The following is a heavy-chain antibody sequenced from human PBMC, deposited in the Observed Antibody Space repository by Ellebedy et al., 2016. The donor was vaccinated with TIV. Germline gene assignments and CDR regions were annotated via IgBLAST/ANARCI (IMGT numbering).Heavy chain of an antibody. J-gene: IGHJ6*02. CDR3: ARGSGYGMDV. CDR1: GFTFSSYW. CDR2: IKQDGSEK. V-gene: IGHV3-7*04. Sequence: GESLKISCAASGFTFSSYWMSWVRQAPGKGLEWVANIKQDGSEKYYVDSVKGRFPISRDNAKTALYLQMNSLRAEDTAVYYCARGSGYGMDVWGQGTTVTVSS.